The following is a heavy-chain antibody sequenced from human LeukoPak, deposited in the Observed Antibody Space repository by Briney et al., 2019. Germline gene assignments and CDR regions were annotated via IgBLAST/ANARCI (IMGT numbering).Heavy chain of an antibody. V-gene: IGHV3-74*01. Sequence: PGGSLRLSCAASGFTFSNYWMHWVRQVPGKGLLWVSRINSDGSATIYADSVRGRFTISRDNAKNTLYLQMSGLRVEGTAVYHCASDSPYYGMDVWGQGTTVTVSS. CDR1: GFTFSNYW. CDR2: INSDGSAT. CDR3: ASDSPYYGMDV. J-gene: IGHJ6*02.